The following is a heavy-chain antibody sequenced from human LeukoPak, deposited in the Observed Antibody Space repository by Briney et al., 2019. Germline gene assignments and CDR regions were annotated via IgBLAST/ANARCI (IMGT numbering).Heavy chain of an antibody. V-gene: IGHV3-23*01. Sequence: GGSLRLSCAASGFTFTNYAMTWVRQAPGKGLEWVSVIGASGADTYYSDSVKGRFTISRDNSQNTLFLHMSSLRAEDTAVYFCARRPRDTSGYYLGAFHDWGQGTTVTVSS. CDR2: IGASGADT. CDR1: GFTFTNYA. CDR3: ARRPRDTSGYYLGAFHD. J-gene: IGHJ3*01. D-gene: IGHD3-22*01.